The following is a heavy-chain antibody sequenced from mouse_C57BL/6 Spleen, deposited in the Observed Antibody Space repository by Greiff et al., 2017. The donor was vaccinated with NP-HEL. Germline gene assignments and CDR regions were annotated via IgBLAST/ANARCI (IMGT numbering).Heavy chain of an antibody. CDR2: IDPENGDT. V-gene: IGHV14-4*01. J-gene: IGHJ3*01. CDR1: GFNIKDDY. Sequence: EVQLQQSGAELVRPGASVKLSCTASGFNIKDDYMHWVKQRPEQGLEWIGWIDPENGDTEYASKFQGKATITADTSSNTAYLQLSSLTSEDTAVYYCTTGAQATLAWFAYWGQGTLVTVSA. D-gene: IGHD3-2*02. CDR3: TTGAQATLAWFAY.